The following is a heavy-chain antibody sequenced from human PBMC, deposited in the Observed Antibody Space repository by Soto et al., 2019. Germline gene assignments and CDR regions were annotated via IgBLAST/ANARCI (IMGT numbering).Heavy chain of an antibody. CDR3: ARDLLDTTVDYYFDS. CDR2: IYHSGSS. CDR1: GGSLSSGTYY. D-gene: IGHD4-17*01. J-gene: IGHJ4*02. Sequence: PSETLSLTCTVSGGSLSSGTYYWSWIRQPPGKGLEWIGYIYHSGSSQSNPSLKSRVTISIDTSKNQFSLELRSVTAADTAVYYCARDLLDTTVDYYFDSWGPGRLVTVS. V-gene: IGHV4-30-4*01.